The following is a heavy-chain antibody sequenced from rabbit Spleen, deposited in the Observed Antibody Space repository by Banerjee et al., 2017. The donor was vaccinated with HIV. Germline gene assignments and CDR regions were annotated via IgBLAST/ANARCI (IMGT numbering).Heavy chain of an antibody. Sequence: QSLEESGGDLVKPGASLTLTCTASGFDLSSYYYMSWVRQAPGKGLEWIGCIYTGNSNRIYYASWANGRFTISKTSSTTVTLQMTRLTAADTATYFCARDPGGRSGDLDLWGPGTLVTVS. CDR3: ARDPGGRSGDLDL. CDR2: IYTGNSNRI. V-gene: IGHV1S40*01. D-gene: IGHD1-1*01. J-gene: IGHJ6*01. CDR1: GFDLSSYYY.